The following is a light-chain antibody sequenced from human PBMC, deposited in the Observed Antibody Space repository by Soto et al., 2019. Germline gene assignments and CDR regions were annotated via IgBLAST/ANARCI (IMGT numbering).Light chain of an antibody. J-gene: IGKJ1*01. V-gene: IGKV3-20*01. CDR2: GAS. Sequence: EIVLTQSPATLSVSPGERATLSCRASQSVSSNLAWYQQKRGQAPRLLIYGASSRATGIPDRFSGSGSGTDFTLTISRLEPEDFAVYYCQQYGSSPWTFGQGTTGDIK. CDR1: QSVSSN. CDR3: QQYGSSPWT.